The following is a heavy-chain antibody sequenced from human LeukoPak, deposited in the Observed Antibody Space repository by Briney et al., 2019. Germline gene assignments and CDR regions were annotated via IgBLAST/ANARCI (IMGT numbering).Heavy chain of an antibody. CDR2: IHNSGSS. V-gene: IGHV4-34*01. D-gene: IGHD4-23*01. CDR3: ARIRWTYYYYYYMGV. J-gene: IGHJ6*03. CDR1: GGSFSGYY. Sequence: SETLSLTCAVYGGSFSGYYWSWIRQPAGKGLEWLGRIHNSGSSDYNPSLKSRVTIPVDTSKNQFSLKLTSVTAADTAVYYCARIRWTYYYYYYMGVWDNGTTVTVSS.